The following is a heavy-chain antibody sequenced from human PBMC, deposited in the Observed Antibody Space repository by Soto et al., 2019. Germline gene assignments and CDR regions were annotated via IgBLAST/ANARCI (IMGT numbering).Heavy chain of an antibody. CDR3: AIVYDFWGGLGY. CDR2: IWYDGSNK. J-gene: IGHJ4*02. V-gene: IGHV3-33*01. CDR1: GFTFSSYG. Sequence: QVQLVESGGGVVQPGRSLRLSCAASGFTFSSYGMHWVRQAPGKGLEWVAVIWYDGSNKYYADSVKGRFTISRDNSKNTLYLQMNSLRAEVTAVDCFAIVYDFWGGLGYWGQGTLVNVSS. D-gene: IGHD3-3*01.